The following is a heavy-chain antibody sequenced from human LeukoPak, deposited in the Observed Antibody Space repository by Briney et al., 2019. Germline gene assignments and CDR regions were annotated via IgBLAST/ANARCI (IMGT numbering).Heavy chain of an antibody. V-gene: IGHV3-66*01. Sequence: GGSLRLSCAASGFTVSSNYMSWVRQAPGKGLEWVSVIYSGGSIYYADSVKGRFTISRDNSKNTLYLQMNSLRAEDTAVYYCARDRIVYYYDSSADLGYWGQGTLVTVSS. CDR2: IYSGGSI. D-gene: IGHD3-22*01. J-gene: IGHJ4*02. CDR3: ARDRIVYYYDSSADLGY. CDR1: GFTVSSNY.